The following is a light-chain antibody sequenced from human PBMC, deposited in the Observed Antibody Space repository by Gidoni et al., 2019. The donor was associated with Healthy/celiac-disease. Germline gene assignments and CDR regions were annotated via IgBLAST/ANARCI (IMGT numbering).Light chain of an antibody. Sequence: QSALTQPASVSGSPGPSITISCTGTSSDVGSYNLVSWYQQPPGKAPKLMIYEGSKRPSGVSNRFSGSKSGNTASLTISGLQAEDEADYYCCSYAGSRPHWVFGGGTKLAVL. J-gene: IGLJ3*02. V-gene: IGLV2-23*01. CDR1: SSDVGSYNL. CDR3: CSYAGSRPHWV. CDR2: EGS.